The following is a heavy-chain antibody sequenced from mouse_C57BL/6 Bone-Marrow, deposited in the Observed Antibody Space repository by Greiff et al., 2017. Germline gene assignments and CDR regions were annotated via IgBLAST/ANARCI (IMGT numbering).Heavy chain of an antibody. Sequence: VQLQESGAELARPGASVKLSCKASGYTFTSYGISWVKQRTGQGLEWIGEIYPRSGNTYYNEKFKGKATLTADTSSSTAYMELRSLTSGDSAVYCCATPYYYGSSYQFAYWGQGTLVTVSA. CDR1: GYTFTSYG. CDR3: ATPYYYGSSYQFAY. D-gene: IGHD1-1*01. J-gene: IGHJ3*01. CDR2: IYPRSGNT. V-gene: IGHV1-81*01.